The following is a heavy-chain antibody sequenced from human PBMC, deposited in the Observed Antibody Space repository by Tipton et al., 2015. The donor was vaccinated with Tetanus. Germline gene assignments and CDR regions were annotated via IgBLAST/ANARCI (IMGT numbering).Heavy chain of an antibody. CDR3: ARASSGSYYYFDY. Sequence: TLSLTCTVSDGSISGYSWNWIRQPAGKGLEWIGRIYTSGSTKYSPSLKSRVTMSVDTSKTQFSLRLSSVTAADTAVYYCARASSGSYYYFDYWGQGTLVTVSS. D-gene: IGHD1-26*01. J-gene: IGHJ4*02. V-gene: IGHV4-4*07. CDR2: IYTSGST. CDR1: DGSISGYS.